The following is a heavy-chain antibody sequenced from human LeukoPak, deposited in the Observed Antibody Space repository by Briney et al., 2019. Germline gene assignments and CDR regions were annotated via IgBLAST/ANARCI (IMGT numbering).Heavy chain of an antibody. J-gene: IGHJ4*02. V-gene: IGHV3-23*01. CDR3: AKGRYCSSTSCHPIEGY. D-gene: IGHD2-2*01. CDR2: ISGSGGST. CDR1: GFTFSSYA. Sequence: GGSLRLSCVASGFTFSSYAMNWVRQAPGKGLEWVSAISGSGGSTYYADSVKGRFTISRDNSKNTLYLQMNSLRAEDTAVYYCAKGRYCSSTSCHPIEGYWGQGTLVTVSS.